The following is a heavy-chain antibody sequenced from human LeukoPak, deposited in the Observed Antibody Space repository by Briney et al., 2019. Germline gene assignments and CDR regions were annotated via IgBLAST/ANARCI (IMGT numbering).Heavy chain of an antibody. V-gene: IGHV4-59*01. D-gene: IGHD3-3*01. Sequence: SETLSLTCTVSGGSISSYYWSRIRQPPGKGLEWIGYIYYSGSTNYNPSLKSRVTISVDTSKNQFSLKLSSVTAADTAVYYCARGYYDFWSGYSGSSYFDYWGQGTLVTVSS. CDR1: GGSISSYY. CDR2: IYYSGST. J-gene: IGHJ4*02. CDR3: ARGYYDFWSGYSGSSYFDY.